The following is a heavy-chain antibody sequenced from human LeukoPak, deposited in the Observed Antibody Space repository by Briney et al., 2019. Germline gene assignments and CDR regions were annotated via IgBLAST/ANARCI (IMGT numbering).Heavy chain of an antibody. D-gene: IGHD2-2*01. Sequence: GASVKVSCKASGYTFTSYGISWVRQAPGQGLEWMGWISAYNGNTNYAQKLQGRVTMTTDTSTSTAYMELRSLRSDNTAVYYCARDIVVVPAARPGITGTIGYWGQGTLVTVSS. J-gene: IGHJ4*02. CDR1: GYTFTSYG. V-gene: IGHV1-18*01. CDR2: ISAYNGNT. CDR3: ARDIVVVPAARPGITGTIGY.